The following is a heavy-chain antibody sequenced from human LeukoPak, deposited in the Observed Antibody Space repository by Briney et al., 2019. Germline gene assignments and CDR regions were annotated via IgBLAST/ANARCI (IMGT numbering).Heavy chain of an antibody. CDR3: ARDHSGYLTYYFDY. D-gene: IGHD3-22*01. CDR1: GFTVSSNY. CDR2: IYSGGST. V-gene: IGHV3-53*01. J-gene: IGHJ4*02. Sequence: GGSLRLSCAASGFTVSSNYMSWVRQAPGKGLEWVSVIYSGGSTYYADSVKGRFTISRDNSKNTLYLQMNSLRAEDTAVYYCARDHSGYLTYYFDYWGQGTLVTISS.